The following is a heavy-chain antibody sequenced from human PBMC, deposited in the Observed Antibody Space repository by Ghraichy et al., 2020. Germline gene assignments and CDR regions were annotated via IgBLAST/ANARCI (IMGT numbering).Heavy chain of an antibody. CDR3: ARDLNDFGGAFDY. CDR1: GYTFTSYA. D-gene: IGHD3-3*01. V-gene: IGHV7-4-1*02. CDR2: INTNTGNP. J-gene: IGHJ4*01. Sequence: ASVKVSCKASGYTFTSYAMNWVRQAPGQGLEWMGWINTNTGNPTYAQGFAGRFVLSLDTSVSTAYLQISSLKAEDTAVYYCARDLNDFGGAFDYWGHGTLVTVSS.